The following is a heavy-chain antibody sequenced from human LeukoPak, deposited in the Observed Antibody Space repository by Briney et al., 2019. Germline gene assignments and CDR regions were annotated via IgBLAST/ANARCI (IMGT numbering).Heavy chain of an antibody. Sequence: ASVMLSCKASSNTFTTYGISWVRQATGQRLKRLGWISAYNGNTIYAQKLQGRVTMTTDTSTSTAYMEVRSLRSDDTAVYYCARGDTAFSPYYFDYWGQGALVSVAS. CDR3: ARGDTAFSPYYFDY. J-gene: IGHJ4*02. V-gene: IGHV1-18*01. CDR2: ISAYNGNT. CDR1: SNTFTTYG. D-gene: IGHD5-18*01.